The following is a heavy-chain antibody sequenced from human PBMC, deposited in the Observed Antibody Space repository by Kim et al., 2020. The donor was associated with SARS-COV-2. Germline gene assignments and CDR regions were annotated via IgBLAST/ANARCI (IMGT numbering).Heavy chain of an antibody. Sequence: SETLSLTCTVSGGSISSSSYYWGWIRQPPGKGLEWIGSIYYSGSTYYNPSLKSRVTISVDTSKNQFSLKLSSVTAADTAVYYCARPRDGYNYAFDIWGQGTMVTVSS. CDR3: ARPRDGYNYAFDI. D-gene: IGHD5-12*01. CDR2: IYYSGST. V-gene: IGHV4-39*01. CDR1: GGSISSSSYY. J-gene: IGHJ3*02.